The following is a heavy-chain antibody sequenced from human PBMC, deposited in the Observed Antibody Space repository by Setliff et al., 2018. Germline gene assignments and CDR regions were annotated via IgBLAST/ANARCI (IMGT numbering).Heavy chain of an antibody. Sequence: SETLSLTCIVSGGSISSSSYYWGWIRQPPGKGLEWIGSIYYSGSTYYNPSLKSRVTISVDTSKNQFSLKLSSVTAADTAVYYCARRETYYNFWSGYYAYWGQGTLVTVSS. CDR1: GGSISSSSYY. J-gene: IGHJ4*02. CDR3: ARRETYYNFWSGYYAY. CDR2: IYYSGST. V-gene: IGHV4-39*07. D-gene: IGHD3-3*01.